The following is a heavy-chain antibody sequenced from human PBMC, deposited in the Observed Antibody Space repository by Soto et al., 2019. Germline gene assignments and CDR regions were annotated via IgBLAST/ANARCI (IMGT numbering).Heavy chain of an antibody. CDR1: GFTFSSYG. D-gene: IGHD3-22*01. CDR3: ASSDPYYYDSSGYYYNFDY. CDR2: IWYDGSNK. J-gene: IGHJ4*02. Sequence: QVHLVESGGGVVQPGRSLRLSCATSGFTFSSYGMHWVRQAPGKGLEWVAGIWYDGSNKYYADSVKGRFTISRDNSNNTLFLQMSSLRAEDTAVYYCASSDPYYYDSSGYYYNFDYWGQGTLVTVSS. V-gene: IGHV3-33*01.